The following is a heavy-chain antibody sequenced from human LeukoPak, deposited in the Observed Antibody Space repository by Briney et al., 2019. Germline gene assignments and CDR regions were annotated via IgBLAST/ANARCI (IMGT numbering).Heavy chain of an antibody. CDR1: GFGFSDFT. CDR2: IGGRGGST. D-gene: IGHD2-21*01. V-gene: IGHV3-23*01. CDR3: AKYCGAYYFDY. J-gene: IGHJ4*02. Sequence: GGSLRLSCAASGFGFSDFTMTWVRQAPGKGPEWVSAIGGRGGSTYYADSVKGRFTISRDNSKNTLYLQMNSLRAEDTAVYYCAKYCGAYYFDYWGQGTLVTVSS.